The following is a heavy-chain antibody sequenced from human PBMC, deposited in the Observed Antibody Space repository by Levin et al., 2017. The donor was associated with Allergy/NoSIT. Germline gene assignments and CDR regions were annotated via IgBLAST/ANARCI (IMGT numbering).Heavy chain of an antibody. D-gene: IGHD2-8*01. CDR2: IKSKAGGGTA. J-gene: IGHJ4*02. CDR3: TTGMAGN. V-gene: IGHV3-15*01. Sequence: PGGSLRLSCAASGFTFSNAWMSWVRQAPGKGLEWVGRIKSKAGGGTADYAAPVKGRFTISRDDSKNALYLQMNSLKTEDTALYYCTTGMAGNWGQGALVTVSS. CDR1: GFTFSNAW.